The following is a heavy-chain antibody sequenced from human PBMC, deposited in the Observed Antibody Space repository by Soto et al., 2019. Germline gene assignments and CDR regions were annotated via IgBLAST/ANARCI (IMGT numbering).Heavy chain of an antibody. Sequence: GGSLRLSCAASGFTFSSYAMSWVRQAPGKGLEWVSAISGSGGSTYYADSVKGRFTISRDNSKNTLYLQMNSLRAEDTAVYYCARDREQQLAYYYYYGMDVWGQGTTVTVSS. CDR3: ARDREQQLAYYYYYGMDV. V-gene: IGHV3-23*01. CDR1: GFTFSSYA. CDR2: ISGSGGST. D-gene: IGHD6-13*01. J-gene: IGHJ6*02.